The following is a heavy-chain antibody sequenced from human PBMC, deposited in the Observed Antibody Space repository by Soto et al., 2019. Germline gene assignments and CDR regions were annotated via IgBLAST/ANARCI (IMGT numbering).Heavy chain of an antibody. CDR2: IYYSGST. V-gene: IGHV4-31*03. J-gene: IGHJ5*02. CDR3: ARVFGLYYYDSSGYSAEFDP. Sequence: QVQLQESGPGLVKPSQTLSLTCTVSGGSISSGGYYWSWIRQHPGKGLEWIGYIYYSGSTYYNPSLKSRVTISVDTSKNHFSLKLSSVTAADTAVYYCARVFGLYYYDSSGYSAEFDPWGQGTPVTVSS. D-gene: IGHD3-22*01. CDR1: GGSISSGGYY.